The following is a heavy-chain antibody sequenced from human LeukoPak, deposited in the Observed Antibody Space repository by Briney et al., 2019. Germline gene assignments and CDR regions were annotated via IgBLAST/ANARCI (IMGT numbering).Heavy chain of an antibody. Sequence: GGSLRLSCAASGFTVSSNYMSWVRQAPGKGLEWVSVIYSSGNTYYADSVKGRFTISRDNSKNTLYLQMNSLRAEDTAVYYCARASSYGWDYWGQGTLVTVSP. D-gene: IGHD5-18*01. CDR1: GFTVSSNY. J-gene: IGHJ4*02. V-gene: IGHV3-66*01. CDR2: IYSSGNT. CDR3: ARASSYGWDY.